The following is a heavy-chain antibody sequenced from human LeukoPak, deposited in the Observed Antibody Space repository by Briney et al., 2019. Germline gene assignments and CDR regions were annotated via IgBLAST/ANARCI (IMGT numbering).Heavy chain of an antibody. CDR3: ARDQAAAGTSWFDP. V-gene: IGHV1-69*05. D-gene: IGHD6-13*01. Sequence: ASVKVSCKASGGTFSSYAISWVRQAPGQGLEWMGGIIPIFGTANYAQKFQGRVTITTDESTSTAYMELSRLRSDDTAVYYCARDQAAAGTSWFDPWGQGTLVTVSS. J-gene: IGHJ5*02. CDR2: IIPIFGTA. CDR1: GGTFSSYA.